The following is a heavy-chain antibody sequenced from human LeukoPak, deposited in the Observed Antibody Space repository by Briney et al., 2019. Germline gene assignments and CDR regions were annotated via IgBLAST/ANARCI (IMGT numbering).Heavy chain of an antibody. CDR3: AKDPTKGYIPPNNWFDP. V-gene: IGHV3-30*18. CDR2: ISYDGSNK. Sequence: GGSLRLSCAASGFTFSSYGMHWVRQAPGKGLEWVAVISYDGSNKYYADSVKGRFTISRDNSKNTLYLQMNSLRAEDTAVYYCAKDPTKGYIPPNNWFDPWGQGTLVTVSS. J-gene: IGHJ5*02. CDR1: GFTFSSYG. D-gene: IGHD6-13*01.